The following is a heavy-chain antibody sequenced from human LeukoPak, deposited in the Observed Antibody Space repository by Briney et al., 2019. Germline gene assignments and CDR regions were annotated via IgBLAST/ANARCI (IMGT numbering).Heavy chain of an antibody. CDR1: GGSISSGGYY. CDR3: ARLSGSTFDY. V-gene: IGHV4-30-2*01. CDR2: IYHSGST. J-gene: IGHJ4*02. D-gene: IGHD1-26*01. Sequence: SQTLSLTCTVSGGSISSGGYYWSWIRQPPGKGLEWIGYIYHSGSTYYNPSLKSRVTISVDTSGNQISLKLTSVTAADTAVYFCARLSGSTFDYWGQGTLVTVSS.